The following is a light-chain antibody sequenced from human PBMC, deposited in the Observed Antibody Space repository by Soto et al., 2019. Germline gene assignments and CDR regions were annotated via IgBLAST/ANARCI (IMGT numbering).Light chain of an antibody. CDR1: QGISNY. CDR2: AAS. V-gene: IGKV1-27*01. J-gene: IGKJ3*01. CDR3: QKYNSAPSIFT. Sequence: DIQMTQSPSSLSASVGDRVTITCRASQGISNYLAWYQQKPGKVPKLLIYAASTLQSGVPSRFSGSGSGTDFTLTISSLQPEDVATYYCQKYNSAPSIFTFGPGTKMDIK.